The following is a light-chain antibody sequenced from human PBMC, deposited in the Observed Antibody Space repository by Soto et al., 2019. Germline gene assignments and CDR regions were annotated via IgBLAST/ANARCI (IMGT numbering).Light chain of an antibody. Sequence: AIQLTQSPSSLSASVGDRVTITCRASQGISSGLAWYQQKPGKPPKLLIYDASSLQSGVPSRFSGSGSGTGFTLIISSLQPEDFATYYCQQFNNYPHTFGQGTKLEIK. CDR1: QGISSG. J-gene: IGKJ2*01. V-gene: IGKV1D-13*01. CDR3: QQFNNYPHT. CDR2: DAS.